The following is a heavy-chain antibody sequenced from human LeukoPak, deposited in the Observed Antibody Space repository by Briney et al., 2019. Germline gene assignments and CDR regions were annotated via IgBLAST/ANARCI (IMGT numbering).Heavy chain of an antibody. CDR3: AREFTIFGVANYDY. CDR2: IYTSGST. J-gene: IGHJ4*02. V-gene: IGHV4-61*02. CDR1: GGSISSGSYY. D-gene: IGHD3-3*01. Sequence: PSQTLFLTCTVSGGSISSGSYYWSWIRQPAGKGLEWIGRIYTSGSTNYNPSLKSRVTISVDTSKNQFSLKLSSVTAADTAVYYCAREFTIFGVANYDYWGQGTLVTVSS.